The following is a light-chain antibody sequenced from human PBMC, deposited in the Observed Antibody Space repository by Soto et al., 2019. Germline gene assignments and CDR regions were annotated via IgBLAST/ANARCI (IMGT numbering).Light chain of an antibody. CDR2: DVS. J-gene: IGKJ1*01. V-gene: IGKV1-5*01. CDR1: QSISSW. CDR3: QQYNSYWRT. Sequence: DIQMTQSPSTLSASVGDRVTITCRASQSISSWLAWYQQKPGKAPKLLIYDVSSLESGVPSRFSGSGSGTEFTLTISSLQPDDFATYYCQQYNSYWRTFGQGTKV.